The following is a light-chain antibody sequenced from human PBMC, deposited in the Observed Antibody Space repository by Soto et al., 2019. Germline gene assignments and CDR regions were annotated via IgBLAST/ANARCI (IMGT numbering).Light chain of an antibody. Sequence: EIVLTQSPATLSLTPGERATLSCRASQGVSRYLAWYQQKPGQAPRLLIYGASHRATGIPARFSGSGSGTDFTLPISSLEPEDFAVYYCQQRSNWPPITFGGGTKVEIK. CDR2: GAS. CDR1: QGVSRY. CDR3: QQRSNWPPIT. J-gene: IGKJ4*01. V-gene: IGKV3-11*01.